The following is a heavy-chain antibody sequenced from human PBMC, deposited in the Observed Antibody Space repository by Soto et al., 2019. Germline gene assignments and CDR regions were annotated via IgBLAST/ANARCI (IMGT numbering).Heavy chain of an antibody. Sequence: SETLSLTCTVSGGSISSYYWSWIRQPPGKGLEWIGYIYYSGSTNYNPSLKSRVTISVDTSKNQFSLKLSSVTAADTAVYYCARADYYYYMDVWGKGTTVTVSS. CDR2: IYYSGST. J-gene: IGHJ6*03. CDR3: ARADYYYYMDV. CDR1: GGSISSYY. V-gene: IGHV4-59*01.